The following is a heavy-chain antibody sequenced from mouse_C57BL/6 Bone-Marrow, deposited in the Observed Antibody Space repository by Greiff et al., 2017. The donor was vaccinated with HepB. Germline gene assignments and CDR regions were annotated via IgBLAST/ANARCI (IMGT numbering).Heavy chain of an antibody. J-gene: IGHJ2*01. CDR2: IDPENGDT. D-gene: IGHD2-1*01. CDR3: TFYGNYPYFDY. Sequence: EVQLQQSGAELVRPGASVKLSCTASGFNIKDDYMHWVKQRPEQGLEWIGWIDPENGDTEYASKFQGKATITADTSSNTAYLQLSSLTSEGTAVYYCTFYGNYPYFDYWGQGTTLTVSS. V-gene: IGHV14-4*01. CDR1: GFNIKDDY.